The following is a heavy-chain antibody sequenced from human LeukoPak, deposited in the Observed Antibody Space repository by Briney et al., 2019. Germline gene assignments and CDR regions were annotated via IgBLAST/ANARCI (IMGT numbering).Heavy chain of an antibody. CDR3: ATSGWSQNYFDY. V-gene: IGHV3-23*01. Sequence: PGGSLRLSCAASGFTFSSYGMSWVRQAPGKGLEWVSAISGSGGSTYYADSVKGRFTISRDNSKNTLYLQMNSLRAEDTAVYYCATSGWSQNYFDYWGQGTLVTVSS. D-gene: IGHD6-19*01. CDR2: ISGSGGST. J-gene: IGHJ4*02. CDR1: GFTFSSYG.